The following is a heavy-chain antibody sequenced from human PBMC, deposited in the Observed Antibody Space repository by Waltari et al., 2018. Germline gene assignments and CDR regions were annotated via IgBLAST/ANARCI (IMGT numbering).Heavy chain of an antibody. CDR1: GGSISSSSYY. CDR3: ARENDKGGGVDY. D-gene: IGHD3-16*01. CDR2: IYYSGST. Sequence: QLQLQESGPGLVKPSETLSLTCTVSGGSISSSSYYWGWLRQAPGKGLEWIGSIYYSGSTYYNPSLKSRVTISVDTSKTQFSLKLSSVTAADTAVYYCARENDKGGGVDYWGQGTLVTVSS. J-gene: IGHJ4*02. V-gene: IGHV4-39*07.